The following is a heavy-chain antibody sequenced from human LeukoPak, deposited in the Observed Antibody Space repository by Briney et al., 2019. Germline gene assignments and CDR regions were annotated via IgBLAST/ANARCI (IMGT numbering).Heavy chain of an antibody. CDR2: MYYSGST. D-gene: IGHD7-27*01. CDR3: AREARGDLNWFDP. Sequence: SETLSLTCTVSGGSISSSGYYWGWIRQPPGKGLEWIGSMYYSGSTYYNPSLKSRVTISVDTSKNQFSLKLSSVTAADTAVYYCAREARGDLNWFDPWGQGTLVTVSS. J-gene: IGHJ5*02. V-gene: IGHV4-39*07. CDR1: GGSISSSGYY.